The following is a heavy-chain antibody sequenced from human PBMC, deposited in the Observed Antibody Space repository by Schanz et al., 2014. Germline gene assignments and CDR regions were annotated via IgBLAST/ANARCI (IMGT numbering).Heavy chain of an antibody. CDR1: GGSISSEY. D-gene: IGHD3-10*01. CDR2: IYNSGKT. V-gene: IGHV4-4*07. J-gene: IGHJ3*02. Sequence: QVQLQESGPALVKPLETLSLTCTVSGGSISSEYWSWIRQPAGKGLEWIGRIYNSGKTNYNPSLESRVSMSVDTSKKQLSLKLKSVSAADTAVYYCARVVLGGDAFDIWGQGTMVTVSS. CDR3: ARVVLGGDAFDI.